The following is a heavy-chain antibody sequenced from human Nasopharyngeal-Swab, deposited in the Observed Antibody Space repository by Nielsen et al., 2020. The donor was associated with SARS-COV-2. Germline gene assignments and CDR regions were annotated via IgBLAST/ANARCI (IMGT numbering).Heavy chain of an antibody. D-gene: IGHD6-19*01. J-gene: IGHJ4*02. V-gene: IGHV3-23*01. CDR2: IGGSGGST. CDR3: AKEGLIAVAGSDY. CDR1: GFTFNNYA. Sequence: GESLKISCAASGFTFNNYAMSWVRQAPGKGLEWVSTIGGSGGSTDYADSVKGRFTISRDNSKNTLYLQMNSLRAEDTAVYYCAKEGLIAVAGSDYWGQGTLVTVSS.